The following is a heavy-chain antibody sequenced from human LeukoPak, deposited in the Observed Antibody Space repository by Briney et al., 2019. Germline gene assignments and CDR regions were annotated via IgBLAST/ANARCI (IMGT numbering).Heavy chain of an antibody. J-gene: IGHJ4*02. CDR1: GGSISSYY. D-gene: IGHD1-26*01. CDR2: IYYSGST. Sequence: SETLSLTCTVSGGSISSYYWSWIRQPPGKGLEWIGYIYYSGSTNYNPSLKSRVTISVDTSKNQFSLKLSSVTAADTAVYYCARHMPSIVGATYYFDYWGQGTLVTVPS. CDR3: ARHMPSIVGATYYFDY. V-gene: IGHV4-59*08.